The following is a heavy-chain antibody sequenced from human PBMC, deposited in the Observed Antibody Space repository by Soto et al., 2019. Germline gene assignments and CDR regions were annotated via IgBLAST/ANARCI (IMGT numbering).Heavy chain of an antibody. CDR1: GSTLRNSW. V-gene: IGHV3-74*01. CDR2: IKTDGSST. CDR3: ARDQVDKSGYYFLDY. D-gene: IGHD3-3*01. Sequence: GCLRSSGAASGSTLRNSWMHWVRQAPGKGLLWVSLIKTDGSSTTYADSVKGRFTISRDNAKNTLYLQMNSLRAEDTAVYYCARDQVDKSGYYFLDYWGHGTLVTVSS. J-gene: IGHJ4*01.